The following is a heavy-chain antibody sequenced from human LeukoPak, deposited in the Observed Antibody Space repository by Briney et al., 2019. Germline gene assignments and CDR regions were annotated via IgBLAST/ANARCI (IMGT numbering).Heavy chain of an antibody. J-gene: IGHJ4*02. CDR1: GYTFTSYD. V-gene: IGHV1-8*01. Sequence: ASVKVSCKASGYTFTSYDINWVRQATGQGLEWMGWMNPNSGNTGYAQKFQGRVTMTRNTSISTAYMELSSLRSEDTAVYYCARGRKYYGILTGHQRIHDYWGQGTLVTVSS. D-gene: IGHD3-9*01. CDR2: MNPNSGNT. CDR3: ARGRKYYGILTGHQRIHDY.